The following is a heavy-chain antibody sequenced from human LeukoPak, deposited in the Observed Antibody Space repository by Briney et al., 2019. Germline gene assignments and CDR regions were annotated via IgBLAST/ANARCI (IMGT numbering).Heavy chain of an antibody. D-gene: IGHD3-10*01. CDR3: AKDQAGTWGLDY. CDR1: GFTLSNFG. J-gene: IGHJ4*02. CDR2: VRPDGSSN. V-gene: IGHV3-30*02. Sequence: GGSLRPSCAASGFTLSNFGMHWVRQAPGKGLEWVAFVRPDGSSNYYADSVKGRFTISRDISKNTLYLQMNSLRAEDTAFYYCAKDQAGTWGLDYWGQGTLVTVSS.